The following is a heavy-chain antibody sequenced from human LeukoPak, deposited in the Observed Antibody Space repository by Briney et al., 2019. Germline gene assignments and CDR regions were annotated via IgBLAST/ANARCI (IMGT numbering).Heavy chain of an antibody. CDR1: GGTFSSYA. J-gene: IGHJ4*02. CDR3: AKGDYYYDSSGYYWREETPPRAYYFDY. Sequence: GASVKVSCKASGGTFSSYAISWVRQAPGQGLEWMGGIIPIFGTANYAQKFQGRVTITADESTSTAYMELSSLRSEDTAVYYCAKGDYYYDSSGYYWREETPPRAYYFDYWGQGTLVTVSS. CDR2: IIPIFGTA. V-gene: IGHV1-69*13. D-gene: IGHD3-22*01.